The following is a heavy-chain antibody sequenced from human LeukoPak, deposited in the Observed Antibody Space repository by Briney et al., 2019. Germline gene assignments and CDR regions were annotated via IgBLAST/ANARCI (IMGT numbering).Heavy chain of an antibody. D-gene: IGHD2-2*01. J-gene: IGHJ4*02. CDR2: LSGSGGST. CDR1: GFTFSTYA. CDR3: AKDSCSSNRCYWDY. Sequence: GGSLRLSCAASGFTFSTYAMNWVRQAPGKGLEWVSALSGSGGSTYYADSVKGRFTISRDNSKNTLYLQMQSLRAEDTAVYYCAKDSCSSNRCYWDYWGQGTLVTVSS. V-gene: IGHV3-23*01.